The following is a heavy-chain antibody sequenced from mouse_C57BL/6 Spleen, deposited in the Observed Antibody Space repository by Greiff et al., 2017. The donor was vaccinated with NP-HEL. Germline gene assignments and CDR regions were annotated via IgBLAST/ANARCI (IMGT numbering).Heavy chain of an antibody. D-gene: IGHD2-4*01. CDR2: IYPRSGNT. J-gene: IGHJ2*01. V-gene: IGHV1-81*01. CDR3: ARGDYDGNYFDY. CDR1: GYTFTSYG. Sequence: VQLQQSGAELARPGASVKLSCKASGYTFTSYGISWVKQSTGQGLEWIGEIYPRSGNTYYNEKFKGKATLTADKSSSTAYMELRSLTSEDSAVYFCARGDYDGNYFDYWGQGTTLTVSS.